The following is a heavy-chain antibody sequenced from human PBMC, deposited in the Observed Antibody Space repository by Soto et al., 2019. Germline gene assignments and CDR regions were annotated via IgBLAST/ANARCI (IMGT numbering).Heavy chain of an antibody. V-gene: IGHV3-30-3*01. Sequence: GGSLRLSCAASGFTFSSYAMHWGRQAPGKGLEWVAVISYDGSNKYYADSVKGRFTISRDNSKNTLYLQMNSLRAEDTAVYYCARDRNPVAGSFLDYWGQGTLVTVS. CDR2: ISYDGSNK. J-gene: IGHJ4*02. D-gene: IGHD6-19*01. CDR1: GFTFSSYA. CDR3: ARDRNPVAGSFLDY.